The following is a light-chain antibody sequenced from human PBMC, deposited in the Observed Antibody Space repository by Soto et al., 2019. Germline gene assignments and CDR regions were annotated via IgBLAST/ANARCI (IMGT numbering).Light chain of an antibody. CDR2: GAF. Sequence: EIVLTQSPGTLSLSPGETATLSCRASQSVSSTFLTWYQQKPGQAPRLLIYGAFSRAAGIPDRFSGSGSGTDFTLTNSRLEPEDFAVYFCQQYGNSRLTCGGGTKVDIK. J-gene: IGKJ4*01. CDR3: QQYGNSRLT. CDR1: QSVSSTF. V-gene: IGKV3-20*01.